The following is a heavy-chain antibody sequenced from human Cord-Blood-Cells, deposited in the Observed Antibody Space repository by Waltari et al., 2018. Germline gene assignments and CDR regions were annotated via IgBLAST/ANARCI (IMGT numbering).Heavy chain of an antibody. CDR2: INAGNGNT. V-gene: IGHV1-3*01. CDR3: AREAAAPYDY. CDR1: GYTVTTYA. D-gene: IGHD6-13*01. Sequence: QVHLVQSGAVVKKPAASEKVSCKAPGYTVTTYAMNRVRQAPGQRLEWMGWINAGNGNTKYSQKFQGRVTITRDTSASTAYMELSSLRSEDTAVYYCAREAAAPYDYWGQGTLVTVSS. J-gene: IGHJ4*02.